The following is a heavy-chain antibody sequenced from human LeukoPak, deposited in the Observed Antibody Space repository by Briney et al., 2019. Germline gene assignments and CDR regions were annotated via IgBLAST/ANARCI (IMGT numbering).Heavy chain of an antibody. CDR1: GFTFSSYP. J-gene: IGHJ4*02. CDR3: AKGRGATSGPSRTFEY. CDR2: ISGTGGST. V-gene: IGHV3-23*01. D-gene: IGHD1-26*01. Sequence: GGSLRLSCAASGFTFSSYPMSWVRQAPGKGLECVSGISGTGGSTYYADSVRGRFTISRDNSKNTLYLQMNSLRADDTAVYYCAKGRGATSGPSRTFEYWGQGALVTVSS.